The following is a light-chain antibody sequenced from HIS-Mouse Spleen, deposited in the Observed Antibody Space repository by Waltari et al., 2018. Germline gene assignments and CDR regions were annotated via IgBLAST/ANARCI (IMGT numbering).Light chain of an antibody. CDR3: QQYNNWWT. Sequence: EIVMTQSPATLSVSRGERATRSFRASPSVSSNLAGYQQKPGQAPRLLIYGASTSATRIPGRFSASGSGIEFTLTISSMQSEDFAVYYCQQYNNWWTFGQGTKVEIK. V-gene: IGKV3-15*01. J-gene: IGKJ1*01. CDR1: PSVSSN. CDR2: GAS.